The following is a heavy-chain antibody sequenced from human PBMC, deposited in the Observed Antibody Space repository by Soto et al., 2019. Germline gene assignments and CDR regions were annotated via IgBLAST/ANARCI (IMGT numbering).Heavy chain of an antibody. J-gene: IGHJ6*04. CDR2: IYGGDSDT. CDR1: GFTFSNHW. Sequence: VQLVQSGAEVKKSGESLKISCKGFGFTFSNHWIAWVRHMPGRGLEWMGIIYGGDSDTRYSPSFQGQVTISVDKSINTVYLQWRSLKASDSALYFCTGRIGYCTGETCLDVWGGGTSVTVSS. V-gene: IGHV5-51*03. D-gene: IGHD2-8*02. CDR3: TGRIGYCTGETCLDV.